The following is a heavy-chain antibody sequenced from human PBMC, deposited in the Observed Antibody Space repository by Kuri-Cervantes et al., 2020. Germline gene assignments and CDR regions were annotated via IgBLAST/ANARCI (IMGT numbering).Heavy chain of an antibody. Sequence: ASVKVSCKASGYTFTSYYMHWVRQAPGQGLEWMGIINPSGGSTSYAQKFQGRVTMTRDTSTSTVYMELSSLRSEDTAVYYCARRYNSGYASLQIDYWGQGTLVTVSS. V-gene: IGHV1-46*01. CDR2: INPSGGST. D-gene: IGHD6-19*01. CDR3: ARRYNSGYASLQIDY. CDR1: GYTFTSYY. J-gene: IGHJ4*02.